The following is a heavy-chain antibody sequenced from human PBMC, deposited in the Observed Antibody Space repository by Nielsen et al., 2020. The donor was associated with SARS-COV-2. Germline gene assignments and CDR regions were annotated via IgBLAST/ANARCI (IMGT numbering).Heavy chain of an antibody. V-gene: IGHV4-4*09. J-gene: IGHJ3*01. CDR3: TTYSSGWNGVAFDF. D-gene: IGHD6-19*01. CDR2: IYDGGST. Sequence: SETLSLTCTVSGGSISRYYWTWVRQPPGKGLEWIAYIYDGGSTKYNPSLESRVTISVDSSKNQFSLKLSSVTAADTAVYYCTTYSSGWNGVAFDFWGQGTMVAVSS. CDR1: GGSISRYY.